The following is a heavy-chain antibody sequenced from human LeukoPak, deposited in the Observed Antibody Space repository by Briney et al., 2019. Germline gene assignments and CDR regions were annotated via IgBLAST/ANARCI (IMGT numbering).Heavy chain of an antibody. CDR3: AKGGNNGGTFDY. Sequence: PGGSLRLSCTASGFTFSNYDMGWVRPAPGKGLEWVSVSRGSGDRTYYADSVKGRFTISKDNSKKTAYTQMNSRRAEDTAVYFCAKGGNNGGTFDYWGQGTLVTVSS. J-gene: IGHJ4*02. V-gene: IGHV3-23*01. D-gene: IGHD1/OR15-1a*01. CDR2: SRGSGDRT. CDR1: GFTFSNYD.